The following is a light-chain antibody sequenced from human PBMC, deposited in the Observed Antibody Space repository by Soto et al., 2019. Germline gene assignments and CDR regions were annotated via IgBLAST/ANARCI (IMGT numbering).Light chain of an antibody. J-gene: IGKJ4*01. CDR2: DAS. V-gene: IGKV3-11*01. CDR3: QQRSNWPPLT. CDR1: QSVSRH. Sequence: EIVLTQSPATLSLSPGERATLSCRASQSVSRHLAWYQQRPGQAPRLLIYDASTSATGIPARFTGSGSGTDFTLTISSLEPEDFAVYYCQQRSNWPPLTFGGGTKVEIK.